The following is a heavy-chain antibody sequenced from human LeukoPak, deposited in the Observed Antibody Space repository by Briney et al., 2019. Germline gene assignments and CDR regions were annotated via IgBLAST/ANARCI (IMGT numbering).Heavy chain of an antibody. V-gene: IGHV4-34*01. Sequence: SETLSLTCAVYGGSFSGYYWSWIRQPPGKGLEWIGEINHSGSTNYNPSLKSRVTISVDTSKNQFSLKLSSVTAADTAVYYCASLYYYGSGSPAPGNMDVWGKGTTVTISS. J-gene: IGHJ6*03. CDR3: ASLYYYGSGSPAPGNMDV. CDR2: INHSGST. D-gene: IGHD3-10*01. CDR1: GGSFSGYY.